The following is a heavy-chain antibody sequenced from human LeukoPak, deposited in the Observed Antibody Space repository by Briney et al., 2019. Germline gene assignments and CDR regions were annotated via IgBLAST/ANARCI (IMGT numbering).Heavy chain of an antibody. J-gene: IGHJ6*02. Sequence: ASVKVSCKASGYTFTSYDINWVRQATGQGLEWMGWMNPNSGNTGYAQKFQGRVTMTRNTSISTAYMELSSLRSEDTAVYYCARDPHGAAAGTYYYYYGMDVWGQGTTVTVSS. CDR1: GYTFTSYD. CDR3: ARDPHGAAAGTYYYYYGMDV. V-gene: IGHV1-8*01. D-gene: IGHD6-13*01. CDR2: MNPNSGNT.